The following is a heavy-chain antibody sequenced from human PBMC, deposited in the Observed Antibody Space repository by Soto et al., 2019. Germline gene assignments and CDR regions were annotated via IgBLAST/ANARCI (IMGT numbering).Heavy chain of an antibody. CDR3: ARGGMGYCSSTSCPAADWFDP. V-gene: IGHV1-46*01. D-gene: IGHD2-2*01. J-gene: IGHJ5*02. CDR2: INPSGGST. Sequence: ASVKVSCKASGYTFTSYYMHWVRQAPGQGLEWMGIINPSGGSTSYAQKFQGRVTMTRDTSTSTVYMELSSLGSEDTAVYYCARGGMGYCSSTSCPAADWFDPWGQGTLVTVSS. CDR1: GYTFTSYY.